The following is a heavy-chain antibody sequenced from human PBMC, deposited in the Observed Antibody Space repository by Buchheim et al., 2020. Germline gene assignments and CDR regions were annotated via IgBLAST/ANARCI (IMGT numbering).Heavy chain of an antibody. CDR3: ARAWSKLTILDY. D-gene: IGHD4/OR15-4a*01. Sequence: QAQLVESGGGLVKPGGSLRLSCAASGFTFSDYHMSWIRQAPGKGLECVSYIRDSGDYTNYADSVKGRFTISRDNAKNSFYLQMNSLRAEDTAVYYCARAWSKLTILDYWGQGAL. CDR1: GFTFSDYH. J-gene: IGHJ4*02. CDR2: IRDSGDYT. V-gene: IGHV3-11*06.